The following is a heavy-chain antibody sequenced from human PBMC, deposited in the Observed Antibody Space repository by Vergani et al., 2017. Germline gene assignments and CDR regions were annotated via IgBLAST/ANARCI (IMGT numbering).Heavy chain of an antibody. J-gene: IGHJ5*02. Sequence: QVQLAQSGAEVKKPGSSVKVSCKASGGTFSSYAISWVRQAPGQGLEWMGGMNPNSGNTGYAQKFQGRVTMTRNTSISTAYMELSSLRSEDTAVYYCARGSSTSCYFDPWGQGTLVTVSS. CDR1: GGTFSSYA. V-gene: IGHV1-8*02. D-gene: IGHD2-2*01. CDR3: ARGSSTSCYFDP. CDR2: MNPNSGNT.